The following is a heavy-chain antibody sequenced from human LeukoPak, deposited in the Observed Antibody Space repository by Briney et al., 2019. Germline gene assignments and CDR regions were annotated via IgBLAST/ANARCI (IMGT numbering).Heavy chain of an antibody. J-gene: IGHJ4*02. V-gene: IGHV3-7*01. CDR2: IKQDGSEK. D-gene: IGHD2-21*02. Sequence: PGGSLRLSCAASGFTFSSYWMSWVRQAPGKGLEWVADIKQDGSEKYYVDSVKGRFTISRDNAKNSLYLQMNSLRAEDTAVYYCASYLCGGDCYPDFDYWGQGTLVTVSS. CDR1: GFTFSSYW. CDR3: ASYLCGGDCYPDFDY.